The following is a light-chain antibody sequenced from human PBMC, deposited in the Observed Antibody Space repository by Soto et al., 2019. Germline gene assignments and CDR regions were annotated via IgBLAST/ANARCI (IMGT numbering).Light chain of an antibody. CDR3: QQYGSSPWT. V-gene: IGKV3-15*01. J-gene: IGKJ1*01. CDR2: GAS. CDR1: QSISDT. Sequence: EIVMTQSPATLSVSPGGRATLSCRASQSISDTLAWYQQKPGQAPRLLIYGASTRATGIPARFSGSGSGTEFTLTISSLQSEDFAVYYCQQYGSSPWTFGQGTKV.